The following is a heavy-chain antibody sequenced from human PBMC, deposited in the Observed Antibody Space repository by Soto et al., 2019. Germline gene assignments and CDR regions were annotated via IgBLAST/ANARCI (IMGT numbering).Heavy chain of an antibody. J-gene: IGHJ6*02. CDR3: AGLSGTGGGDV. V-gene: IGHV3-48*03. CDR2: ISASGDTV. D-gene: IGHD1-26*01. Sequence: EVRLEESGGGFVQPGGALRLSCVFSGLTSSGIELNWVRQAAGKGLEWLSYISASGDTVDYIDSVRGRFTISRDNAKQSLFLQRSALRVEDRAVYYCAGLSGTGGGDVWGQGTTVTVSS. CDR1: GLTSSGIE.